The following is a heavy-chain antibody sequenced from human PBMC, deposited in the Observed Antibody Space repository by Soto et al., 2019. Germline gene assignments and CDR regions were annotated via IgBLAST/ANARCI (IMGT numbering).Heavy chain of an antibody. CDR1: GCSLSSSSYY. D-gene: IGHD3-9*01. V-gene: IGHV4-39*01. CDR2: IYYSGST. CDR3: ARQRYFDWLLWGSAFDI. Sequence: SETLSLTCTFSGCSLSSSSYYLGWIRQPPGKGLEWIGSIYYSGSTYYNPSLKSRVTISVDTSKNQFSLKLSSVTAADTAVYYRARQRYFDWLLWGSAFDIWGQGTMVTVSS. J-gene: IGHJ3*02.